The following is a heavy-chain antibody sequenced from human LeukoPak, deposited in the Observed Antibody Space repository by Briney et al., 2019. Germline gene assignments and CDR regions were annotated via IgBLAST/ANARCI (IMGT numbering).Heavy chain of an antibody. D-gene: IGHD3-3*01. V-gene: IGHV4-4*07. CDR1: GGSISSYY. J-gene: IGHJ4*02. Sequence: SETLSLTCTVSGGSISSYYWSWIRQPAGKGLEWIGRIYTSGSTNYNPSLKSRVTMSADTSKNQFSLKLSSVTAADTAVYYCAREVNLRFLEWLIDYWGQGTLVTVSS. CDR3: AREVNLRFLEWLIDY. CDR2: IYTSGST.